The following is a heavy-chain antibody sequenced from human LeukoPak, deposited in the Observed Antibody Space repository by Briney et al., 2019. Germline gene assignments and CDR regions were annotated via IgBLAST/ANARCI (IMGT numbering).Heavy chain of an antibody. CDR1: GYSFTSYW. Sequence: GESLKISCKGSGYSFTSYWIGWVRQMPGKGLEWMGIIYPGNSDTRYSPSFQGQVTISADKSISTAYLQWSSLKASDTAMYYCARTKGDILTAYYMRAYDYWGQGILVTVSS. CDR2: IYPGNSDT. CDR3: ARTKGDILTAYYMRAYDY. D-gene: IGHD3-9*01. V-gene: IGHV5-51*01. J-gene: IGHJ4*02.